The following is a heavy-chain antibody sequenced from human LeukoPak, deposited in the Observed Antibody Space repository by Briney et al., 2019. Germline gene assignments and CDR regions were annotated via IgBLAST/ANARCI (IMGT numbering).Heavy chain of an antibody. V-gene: IGHV4-39*01. J-gene: IGHJ4*02. Sequence: PSETLSLTCTVSGGSISSSSYYWGWIRQPPGKGLEWIGSIYYSGSTYYNPSLKSRVTISVDTSKNQFSLKLSSVTAADTAVYYCARHVVAVAGTLDYFAYWGQGTLVTVSS. D-gene: IGHD6-19*01. CDR3: ARHVVAVAGTLDYFAY. CDR1: GGSISSSSYY. CDR2: IYYSGST.